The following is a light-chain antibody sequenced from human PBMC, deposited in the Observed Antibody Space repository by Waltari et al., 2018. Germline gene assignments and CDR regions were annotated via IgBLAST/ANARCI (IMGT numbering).Light chain of an antibody. CDR3: QQYYNWPRT. V-gene: IGKV3-15*01. Sequence: EIVMTQSPGTLFASPGERVILSCRASQSVGSNLAWYQQKPGQAPRLLIYRASTRATDIPGTFSGSVAGTGFTRTISSLQSEDFALYYCQQYYNWPRTFGQGTKVEIK. CDR1: QSVGSN. J-gene: IGKJ1*01. CDR2: RAS.